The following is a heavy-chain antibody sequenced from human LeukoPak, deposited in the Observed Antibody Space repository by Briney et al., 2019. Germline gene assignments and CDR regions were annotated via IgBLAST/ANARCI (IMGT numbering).Heavy chain of an antibody. J-gene: IGHJ4*02. CDR3: ARRGIAVAGTGVDY. V-gene: IGHV3-20*04. Sequence: GSLRLSCAASGFTFDDYGMSWGRQPPGKGLEWVSGINWNGGSTGYADSVKGRFTISRDNAKNSLYLQMNSLRAEDTALYYCARRGIAVAGTGVDYWGQGTLVTVSS. D-gene: IGHD6-19*01. CDR2: INWNGGST. CDR1: GFTFDDYG.